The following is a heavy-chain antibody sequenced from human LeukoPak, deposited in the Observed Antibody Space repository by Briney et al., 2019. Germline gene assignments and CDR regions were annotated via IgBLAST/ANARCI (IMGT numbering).Heavy chain of an antibody. J-gene: IGHJ4*02. D-gene: IGHD3-10*01. Sequence: SETLSLTCAVYGGSFSGYYWSWIRQPPGKGLEWIGEINHSGSTNYNPSLKSRVTISVDTSKNQFSLKLSSVTAADTAVYYCARVGYYYSSGSYSLFDYWGQGTLVTVSS. CDR1: GGSFSGYY. V-gene: IGHV4-34*01. CDR3: ARVGYYYSSGSYSLFDY. CDR2: INHSGST.